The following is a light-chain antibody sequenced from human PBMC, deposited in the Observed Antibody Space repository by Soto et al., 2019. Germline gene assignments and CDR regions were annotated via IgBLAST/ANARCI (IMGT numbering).Light chain of an antibody. V-gene: IGLV2-14*01. CDR2: EVN. Sequence: QSALTQPASVSGSPGQSITISCTGTSSDVGGYNYVSWYQHHPGKAPKLMIFEVNARPSGVSNRFSGSKSGNTASLTIYGLHADDEADYYCSSYTSRTIRSVLGTAPKLTVL. CDR1: SSDVGGYNY. J-gene: IGLJ1*01. CDR3: SSYTSRTIRSV.